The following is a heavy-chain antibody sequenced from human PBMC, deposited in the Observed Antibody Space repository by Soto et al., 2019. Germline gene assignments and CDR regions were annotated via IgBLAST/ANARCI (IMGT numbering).Heavy chain of an antibody. J-gene: IGHJ6*02. D-gene: IGHD1-26*01. CDR2: IYYSGST. Sequence: SETLSLTCTVSGGSISSSSYYWGWIRQPPGKGLEWIGSIYYSGSTYYNPSLKSRVTISVDTSKNQFSLKLSSVTAADTAVYYCARRVGATTGYYYGMDVWGQGTTVTVS. CDR1: GGSISSSSYY. V-gene: IGHV4-39*01. CDR3: ARRVGATTGYYYGMDV.